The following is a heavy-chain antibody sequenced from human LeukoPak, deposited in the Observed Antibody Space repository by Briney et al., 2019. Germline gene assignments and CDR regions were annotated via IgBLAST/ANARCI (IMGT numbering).Heavy chain of an antibody. D-gene: IGHD3-3*02. Sequence: GGSLRLSCAGSGFTFSSYSMNWVRQAPGKGLEWVSSIHGGSNYIYYADSVKGRFTTSRDNARSSLYLQMESLRAEDTALYYCARGPPGISYFQYWGQGILVTVSS. CDR3: ARGPPGISYFQY. CDR2: IHGGSNYI. CDR1: GFTFSSYS. J-gene: IGHJ1*01. V-gene: IGHV3-21*01.